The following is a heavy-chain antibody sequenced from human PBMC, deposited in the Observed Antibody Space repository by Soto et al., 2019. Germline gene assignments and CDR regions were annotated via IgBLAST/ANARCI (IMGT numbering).Heavy chain of an antibody. CDR2: INSFSGDT. J-gene: IGHJ2*01. CDR1: GYTFTHYG. V-gene: IGHV1-18*01. CDR3: ASDLHSGGKYWYFDI. Sequence: QVQLVQSGAEVKKPGASVKVSCKASGYTFTHYGITWVRQAPGQGLEWMGWINSFSGDTNYPQKLQGRLTMTTDTATNTVSMEVRNLRSDDTAFYYCASDLHSGGKYWYFDIRGRGTLVTVSS. D-gene: IGHD2-15*01.